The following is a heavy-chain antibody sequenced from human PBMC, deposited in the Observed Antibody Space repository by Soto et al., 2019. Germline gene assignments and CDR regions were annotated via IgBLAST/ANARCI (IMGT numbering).Heavy chain of an antibody. D-gene: IGHD2-15*01. CDR2: IYYSGST. Sequence: SETLSLTCTVSGISVSTSDYYWGWVCQPPGKGLDWIGNIYYSGSTFYNPSLRSRVTISVDTSKNQFSLKLNSVTAADTAVYFCAGFVVPASRNSDFDYWGQGTLVTVSS. CDR3: AGFVVPASRNSDFDY. J-gene: IGHJ4*02. V-gene: IGHV4-39*01. CDR1: GISVSTSDYY.